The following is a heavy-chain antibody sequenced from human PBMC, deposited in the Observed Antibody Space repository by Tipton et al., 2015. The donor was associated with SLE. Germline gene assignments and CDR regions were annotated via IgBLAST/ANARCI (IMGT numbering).Heavy chain of an antibody. CDR3: ARQRDLDAFDI. V-gene: IGHV4-59*08. CDR1: GASFSGYY. Sequence: PGLVKPPETLSLTCTVSGASFSGYYWSWIRQPPGKGLEWIGYLSDIGRTNYKSSLRSRVTISVDTSRNLLSLKVTSVTAADTAVYYCARQRDLDAFDIWGQGTMVIVSS. CDR2: LSDIGRT. J-gene: IGHJ3*02.